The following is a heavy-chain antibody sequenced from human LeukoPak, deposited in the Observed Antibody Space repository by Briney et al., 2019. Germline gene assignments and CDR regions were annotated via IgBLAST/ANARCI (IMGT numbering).Heavy chain of an antibody. D-gene: IGHD6-13*01. CDR2: IYYSGST. Sequence: PSETLSLTCTVSGGSISSSSYYWGWIRQPPGKGLEWIGSIYYSGSTYYNPSLKSRVTISVDTSKNQFSLKLSSVTAADTAVYYCARQGQQQLVINWFDPWGQGTLVTVSS. V-gene: IGHV4-39*01. J-gene: IGHJ5*02. CDR1: GGSISSSSYY. CDR3: ARQGQQQLVINWFDP.